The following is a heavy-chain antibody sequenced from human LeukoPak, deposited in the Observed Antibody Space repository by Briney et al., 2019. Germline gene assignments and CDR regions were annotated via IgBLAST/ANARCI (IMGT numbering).Heavy chain of an antibody. CDR3: ARVHRPDEYDDYSNKGQKDWFDP. CDR1: GGSFSGYY. Sequence: SETLSLTCAVYGGSFSGYYWSWIRQPPGKGLEWIGEINHSGSTNYNPSLKSRVTISVDTSKNQFSLKLSSVTAADTAVYYCARVHRPDEYDDYSNKGQKDWFDPWSQGTLVTVSS. CDR2: INHSGST. D-gene: IGHD4-11*01. V-gene: IGHV4-34*01. J-gene: IGHJ5*02.